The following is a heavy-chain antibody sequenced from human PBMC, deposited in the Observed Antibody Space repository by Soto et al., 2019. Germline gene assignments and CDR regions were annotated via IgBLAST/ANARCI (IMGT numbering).Heavy chain of an antibody. CDR3: ARDPPDFNSGFDS. J-gene: IGHJ4*02. CDR1: GDSVSNNGAT. CDR2: AYYRSRWYY. V-gene: IGHV6-1*01. D-gene: IGHD1-26*01. Sequence: SQTLSLTCAICGDSVSNNGATWNWIRQSPSRGLEWLGRAYYRSRWYYDYATSVRSRITINPDTSKNQFSLQLSSVTPEDTAVYYCARDPPDFNSGFDSWGQGSLVTVSS.